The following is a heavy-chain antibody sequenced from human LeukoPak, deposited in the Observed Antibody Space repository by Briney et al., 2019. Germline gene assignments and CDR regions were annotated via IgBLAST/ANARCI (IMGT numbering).Heavy chain of an antibody. D-gene: IGHD2/OR15-2a*01. CDR2: INPNSGGT. V-gene: IGHV1-2*02. Sequence: GASVEVSCKAFGYTFTGYYIHWVRQAPGQGLEWMGWINPNSGGTNYIQKFQGRVTMTRDTSISTAYMELSRLRSDDTAVYYCARSTTPNENEYFEYWGQGTLVTVSS. CDR1: GYTFTGYY. CDR3: ARSTTPNENEYFEY. J-gene: IGHJ1*01.